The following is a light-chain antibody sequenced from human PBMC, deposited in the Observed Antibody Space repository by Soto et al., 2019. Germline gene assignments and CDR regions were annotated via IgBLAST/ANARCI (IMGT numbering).Light chain of an antibody. CDR1: QSFSNSY. CDR2: GAS. CDR3: QQYVSSPPP. J-gene: IGKJ4*01. Sequence: IVLTQSPGTLDLSPGERATLSCSASQSFSNSYLAWYHQKPGQAPRLLINGASSRATGIPDRFSVSGSVTDFTLTISRLEPEDFAVYYCQQYVSSPPPFGGGTKVAIK. V-gene: IGKV3-20*01.